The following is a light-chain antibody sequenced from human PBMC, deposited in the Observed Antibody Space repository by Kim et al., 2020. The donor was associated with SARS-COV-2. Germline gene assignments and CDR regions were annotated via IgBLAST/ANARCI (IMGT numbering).Light chain of an antibody. CDR3: GTWDNSRGGV. Sequence: PGRQVTISCSGSRSNIGKFSVSWYQPLPGTAPKLLIYANEKRPSGIPDRFSGSKSGTSATLVITGLQTGDEADYYCGTWDNSRGGVFGGGTQLTVL. CDR2: ANE. J-gene: IGLJ3*02. V-gene: IGLV1-51*01. CDR1: RSNIGKFS.